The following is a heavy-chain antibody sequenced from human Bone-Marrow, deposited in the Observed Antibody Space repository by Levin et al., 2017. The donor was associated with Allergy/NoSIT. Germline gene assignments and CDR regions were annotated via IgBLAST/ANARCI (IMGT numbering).Heavy chain of an antibody. D-gene: IGHD3-10*01. CDR1: GFSFSDFY. CDR3: ARGSRVIGFGEPLRDF. V-gene: IGHV3-11*05. CDR2: ISSAGSYA. Sequence: LSLPCAASGFSFSDFYMSWIRLAPGKGLEWISYISSAGSYANYADSVKGRFTISRDNARNSLYLQMNSLRAEDTAVYYCARGSRVIGFGEPLRDFWGQGTLVTVSS. J-gene: IGHJ4*02.